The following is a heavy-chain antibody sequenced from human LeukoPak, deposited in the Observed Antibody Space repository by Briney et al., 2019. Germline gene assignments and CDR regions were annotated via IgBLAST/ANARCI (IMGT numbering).Heavy chain of an antibody. CDR3: ARGLNTYYDFWSGYENWFDP. D-gene: IGHD3-3*01. CDR1: GGSISSGDYY. Sequence: PSQTLSLTCTVSGGSISSGDYYWSWIRQPPGKGLEWIGYIYYSGSTYYNPSLKSRVTISVDTSKNQFSLKLSPVTAADTAVYYCARGLNTYYDFWSGYENWFDPWGQGTLVTVSS. V-gene: IGHV4-30-4*08. J-gene: IGHJ5*02. CDR2: IYYSGST.